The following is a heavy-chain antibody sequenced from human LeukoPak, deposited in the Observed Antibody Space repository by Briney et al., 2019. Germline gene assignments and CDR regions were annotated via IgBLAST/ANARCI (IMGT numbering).Heavy chain of an antibody. CDR2: ISSSSSYI. Sequence: PGGSLRLSCAVSGFTFSSYSMNWVRQAPGKGLEWVSSISSSSSYIYYADSVKGRFTISRDNAENSLFLQLNNLRAEDTAVYYCARDQGGYNAFDIWGQGTMVTVSS. D-gene: IGHD5-12*01. J-gene: IGHJ3*02. CDR3: ARDQGGYNAFDI. CDR1: GFTFSSYS. V-gene: IGHV3-21*01.